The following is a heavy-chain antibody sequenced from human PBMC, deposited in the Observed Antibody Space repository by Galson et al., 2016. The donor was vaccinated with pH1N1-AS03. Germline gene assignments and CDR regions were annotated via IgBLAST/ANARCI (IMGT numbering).Heavy chain of an antibody. Sequence: PALVKPTQTLTLTCTFSGFSLRTSGVGVGWIRQPPGKALEWLGIIYWDDYKRYSPSLKSRLTITKDTSKNQVVLTMTNMDPVDTATYYCAQSDYGDYVDYFDYWGQGTLVTVSS. CDR1: GFSLRTSGVG. CDR2: IYWDDYK. D-gene: IGHD4-17*01. CDR3: AQSDYGDYVDYFDY. V-gene: IGHV2-5*02. J-gene: IGHJ4*02.